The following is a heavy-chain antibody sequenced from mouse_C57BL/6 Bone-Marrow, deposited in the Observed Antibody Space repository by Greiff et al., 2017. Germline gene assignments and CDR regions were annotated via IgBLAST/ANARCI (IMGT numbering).Heavy chain of an antibody. J-gene: IGHJ3*01. CDR1: GYTFTSYW. Sequence: QVQLQQSGAELVKPGASVKLSCKASGYTFTSYWMHWVKQRPGQGLEWIGLIHPNGGSTNYNEKFKSKATLTVDKSSRTAYMQLSSLTSEDSAVXYGARPDCSSSWFAYWGQGTLVTVSA. D-gene: IGHD1-1*01. CDR2: IHPNGGST. CDR3: ARPDCSSSWFAY. V-gene: IGHV1-64*01.